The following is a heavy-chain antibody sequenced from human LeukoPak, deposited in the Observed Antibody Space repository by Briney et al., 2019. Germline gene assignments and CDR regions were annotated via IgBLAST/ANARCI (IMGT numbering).Heavy chain of an antibody. CDR2: ISWNGGST. CDR1: GFSFEDYG. J-gene: IGHJ6*02. Sequence: GGSLRLSCAATGFSFEDYGMHWVRQPPGKGLEWVSGISWNGGSTDYADSVKGRFTISRDNAKNSLYLQLSSLRPEDTALYYCAKHMRATNTYYFYGLDVWDQGTTVTVSS. V-gene: IGHV3-9*01. D-gene: IGHD1-26*01. CDR3: AKHMRATNTYYFYGLDV.